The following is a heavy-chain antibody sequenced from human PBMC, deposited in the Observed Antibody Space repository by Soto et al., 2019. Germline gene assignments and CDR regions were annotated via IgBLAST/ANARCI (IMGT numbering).Heavy chain of an antibody. CDR1: GFTFSSYA. CDR2: ISGSGGST. Sequence: GGSLRLSCAASGFTFSSYAMSWVRQAPGKGLEWVSAISGSGGSTYYADSVKGRFTISRDNSKNTLYLQMNSLRAEDTAVYYCATPPIRVGPPLGYCSSTSCYWVDYWGQGTLVTVSS. J-gene: IGHJ4*02. V-gene: IGHV3-23*01. CDR3: ATPPIRVGPPLGYCSSTSCYWVDY. D-gene: IGHD2-2*01.